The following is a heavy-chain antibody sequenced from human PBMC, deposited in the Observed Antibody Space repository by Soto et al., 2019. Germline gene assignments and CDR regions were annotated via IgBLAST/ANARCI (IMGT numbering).Heavy chain of an antibody. CDR2: INHSGST. D-gene: IGHD3-22*01. CDR1: GGSFSGYY. Sequence: SETLSLTGGVYGGSFSGYYCSWIRQPPGKGLEWIGEINHSGSTNHNPSLKSRVTISVDTSKNQFSLKLSSVTAADTAVYYCARDLIPYHDSSGPEAFDYWGQGTLVTVSS. CDR3: ARDLIPYHDSSGPEAFDY. V-gene: IGHV4-34*01. J-gene: IGHJ4*02.